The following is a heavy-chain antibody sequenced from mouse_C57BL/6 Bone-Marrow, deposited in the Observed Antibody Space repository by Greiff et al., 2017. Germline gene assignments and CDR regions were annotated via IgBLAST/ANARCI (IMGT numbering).Heavy chain of an antibody. CDR1: GYTFTDYY. CDR3: ARIVATDYAMDY. J-gene: IGHJ4*01. Sequence: EVQLQQSGPELVKPGASVKISCKASGYTFTDYYMNWVKQSHGKSLEWIGDINTNNGGTSYNQKFKGKATLTVDKSSSPAYMELRSLTSEDSAVYYCARIVATDYAMDYWGQGTSVTVSS. D-gene: IGHD1-1*01. V-gene: IGHV1-26*01. CDR2: INTNNGGT.